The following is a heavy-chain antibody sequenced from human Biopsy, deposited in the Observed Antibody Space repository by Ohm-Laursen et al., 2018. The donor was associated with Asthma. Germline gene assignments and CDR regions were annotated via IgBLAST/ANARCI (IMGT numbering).Heavy chain of an antibody. CDR3: AGFCSGGNCPDH. CDR1: GVSIRSYY. Sequence: SDTLSLTCIVSGVSIRSYYWTWIRQPPGKGLEWIGNIHYSGSTYSNPSLKSLVTISVDTSKKQTSLRLSSVIAADTAVYYCAGFCSGGNCPDHWGQGTLVTVSS. D-gene: IGHD2-15*01. CDR2: IHYSGST. V-gene: IGHV4-59*07. J-gene: IGHJ4*02.